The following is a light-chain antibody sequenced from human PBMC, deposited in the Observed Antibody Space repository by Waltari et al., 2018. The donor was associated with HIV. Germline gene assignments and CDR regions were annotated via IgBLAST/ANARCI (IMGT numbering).Light chain of an antibody. Sequence: EIVLTQSPGTLYLSPGERATLSCRASQSVSSSYLAWYQQKPGQAPRLLIYGASTRATGIPDRFSGSGSGTDFTLTISRLEPEDFAMYYCQQYGSSPRTFGQGTKVEIK. V-gene: IGKV3-20*01. CDR2: GAS. CDR3: QQYGSSPRT. CDR1: QSVSSSY. J-gene: IGKJ1*01.